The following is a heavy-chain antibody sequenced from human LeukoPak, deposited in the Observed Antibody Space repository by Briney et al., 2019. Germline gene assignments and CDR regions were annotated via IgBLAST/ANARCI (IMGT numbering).Heavy chain of an antibody. CDR1: GFTFSSYA. D-gene: IGHD5-18*01. CDR3: ARAAMGFDY. CDR2: ISYDGSNK. J-gene: IGHJ4*02. V-gene: IGHV3-30-3*01. Sequence: PGGSLRLSCAASGFTFSSYAMHWVRQAPGKGLEWVAVISYDGSNKYYADSVKGRFTISRGNSKNTLYLQMNSLRAEDTAVYYCARAAMGFDYWGQGTLVTVSS.